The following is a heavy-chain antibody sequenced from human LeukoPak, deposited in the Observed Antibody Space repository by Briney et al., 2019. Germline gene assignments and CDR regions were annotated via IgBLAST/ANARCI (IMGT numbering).Heavy chain of an antibody. D-gene: IGHD1-26*01. Sequence: SETLSLTCTVSGRSISSSSNYSGWIRQPPGKGLEWIVSIFYSGSTYYNPSLKSRVTISVNTSKNQSSLKLSSVTAADTTVHSCAHIWDLWYFDLWGRGTLVTVSS. CDR3: AHIWDLWYFDL. CDR1: GRSISSSSNY. CDR2: IFYSGST. V-gene: IGHV4-39*01. J-gene: IGHJ2*01.